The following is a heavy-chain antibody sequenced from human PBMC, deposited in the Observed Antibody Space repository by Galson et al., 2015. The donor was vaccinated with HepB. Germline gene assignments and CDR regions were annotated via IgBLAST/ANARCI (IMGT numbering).Heavy chain of an antibody. J-gene: IGHJ6*03. CDR1: GFTFSNAW. Sequence: SLRLSCAASGFTFSNAWMSWVRQAPGKGLEWVGRIKSKTDSGTTDYAAPVKGRFTISRDDSKNTLYLQMNSLKTEDTAVYYCTTGPELLHLYYYYYYMDVWGKGTTVTVSS. V-gene: IGHV3-15*01. D-gene: IGHD1-7*01. CDR3: TTGPELLHLYYYYYYMDV. CDR2: IKSKTDSGTT.